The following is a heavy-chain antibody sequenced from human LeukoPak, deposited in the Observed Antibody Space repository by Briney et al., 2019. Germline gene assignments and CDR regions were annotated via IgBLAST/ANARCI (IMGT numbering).Heavy chain of an antibody. CDR1: GGTFSSYT. Sequence: ASVKVSCKASGGTFSSYTISWVRQAPGQGLEWMGRIIPILGIANYAQKFQGRVTITADKSTSTAYMELSSLRSEETAVYYCAREPHNWNYDYYGMDVWGQGTTVTVSS. D-gene: IGHD1-20*01. CDR2: IIPILGIA. J-gene: IGHJ6*02. CDR3: AREPHNWNYDYYGMDV. V-gene: IGHV1-69*02.